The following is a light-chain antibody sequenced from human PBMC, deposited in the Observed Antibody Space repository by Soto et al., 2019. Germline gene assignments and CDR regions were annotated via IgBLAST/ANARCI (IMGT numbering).Light chain of an antibody. V-gene: IGKV3-20*01. CDR1: QTIRSNY. CDR3: QQYGSSPWT. Sequence: ETVLTQSPGTLSLSPGERATLSCRASQTIRSNYLAWYRQTPGQAPRLLIYGASNRATGIADRFSGSGSGTDFPLIISRLEPKDFALYYCQQYGSSPWTFGQGTKVEIK. CDR2: GAS. J-gene: IGKJ1*01.